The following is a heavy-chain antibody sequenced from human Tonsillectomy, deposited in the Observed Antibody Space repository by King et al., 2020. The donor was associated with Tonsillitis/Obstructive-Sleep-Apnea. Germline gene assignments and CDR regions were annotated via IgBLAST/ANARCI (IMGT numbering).Heavy chain of an antibody. V-gene: IGHV4-28*03. J-gene: IGHJ6*03. CDR1: GYSISSDNW. CDR2: RYYSGGT. Sequence: LQLQESGPGLVKPSDTLSLTCGVSGYSISSDNWWGWIRQPPGKGLEWIGFRYYSGGTYYNPPLKSRVTMSVDTSKNHFSLNLSSVTAVDTAVYYCARGRRYSSSLDYYYYMDVWGKGTTVTVSS. D-gene: IGHD6-19*01. CDR3: ARGRRYSSSLDYYYYMDV.